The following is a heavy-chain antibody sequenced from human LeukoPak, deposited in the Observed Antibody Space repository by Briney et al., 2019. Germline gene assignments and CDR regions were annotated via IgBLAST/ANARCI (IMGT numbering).Heavy chain of an antibody. V-gene: IGHV3-30*18. CDR3: EKEGRRYFDY. Sequence: GGSLRLSCAATGFTFSRYGMHWVRQAPGKGLEWVAQISYDGSKKHYGDAVKGRCTIARDNSKNTLFLQMNSLRGEDTAVYYCEKEGRRYFDYWGQGNLVTVSS. CDR2: ISYDGSKK. CDR1: GFTFSRYG. J-gene: IGHJ4*02.